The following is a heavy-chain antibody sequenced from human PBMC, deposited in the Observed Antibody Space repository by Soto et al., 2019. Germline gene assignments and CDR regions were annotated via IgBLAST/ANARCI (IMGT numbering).Heavy chain of an antibody. Sequence: SVKVSCKASRYIFTSFHMHWVREAPGQGLEWMGEINPRTGSTGYQKKFQGRVTMTRDTSTTTVHMVLSSLRSEDAAVYYCARIAGAGLTYFDFWGQGTPVTVSS. J-gene: IGHJ4*02. CDR3: ARIAGAGLTYFDF. D-gene: IGHD6-13*01. V-gene: IGHV1-46*01. CDR1: RYIFTSFH. CDR2: INPRTGST.